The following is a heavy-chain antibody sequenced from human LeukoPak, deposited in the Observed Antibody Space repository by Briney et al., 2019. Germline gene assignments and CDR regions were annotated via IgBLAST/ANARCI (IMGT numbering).Heavy chain of an antibody. J-gene: IGHJ6*02. V-gene: IGHV1-2*02. D-gene: IGHD2-2*01. Sequence: ASVKVSCKASGYTFTAYYMHWVRQAPGQGLGWMGWVNPDSGGTNYAQNFQGRVTMTRDTSISTAYMELSRLRSDDTAVYYCAKSDCSFTSCYDNYYYGMDVWGQGTTVTVSS. CDR2: VNPDSGGT. CDR3: AKSDCSFTSCYDNYYYGMDV. CDR1: GYTFTAYY.